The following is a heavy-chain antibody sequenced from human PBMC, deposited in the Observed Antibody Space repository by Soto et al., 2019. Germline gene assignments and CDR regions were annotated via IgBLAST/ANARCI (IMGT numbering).Heavy chain of an antibody. V-gene: IGHV6-1*01. CDR2: TYYRSKWYN. Sequence: PSQTLSLTCAISGDSVSSNSAAWNWIRQSPSRGLEWLGRTYYRSKWYNDYAVSVKSRITINPDTSKNQFSLQLNSVTPEDTAVYYCAREDSSGWYAQFWYYFDYWGRGTLVTVSS. J-gene: IGHJ4*02. CDR1: GDSVSSNSAA. D-gene: IGHD6-19*01. CDR3: AREDSSGWYAQFWYYFDY.